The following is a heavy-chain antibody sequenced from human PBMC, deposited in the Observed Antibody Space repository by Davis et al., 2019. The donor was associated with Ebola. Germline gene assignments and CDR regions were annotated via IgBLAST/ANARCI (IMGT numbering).Heavy chain of an antibody. CDR3: ARARGGTEYDAFDI. V-gene: IGHV1-18*01. CDR2: ISAYNGNT. CDR1: GYTFTSYG. J-gene: IGHJ3*02. D-gene: IGHD2-8*02. Sequence: ASVTVSCKDSGYTFTSYGISWVRQAPGQGLEWMGWISAYNGNTNYAQKLQGRVTMTTDTSISTAYMELSSLRSDDTAVYYCARARGGTEYDAFDIWGQGTMVTVSS.